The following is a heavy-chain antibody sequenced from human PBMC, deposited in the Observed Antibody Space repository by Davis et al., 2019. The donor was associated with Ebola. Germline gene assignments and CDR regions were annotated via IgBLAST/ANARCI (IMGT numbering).Heavy chain of an antibody. V-gene: IGHV3-9*01. J-gene: IGHJ6*04. D-gene: IGHD2-2*01. Sequence: GGSLRLSCAASGFTFDGYAMHWVRQAPGKGLEWVSGISWNSATIDYADSVKGRFTISRDNAKNSLYLQMNSLRVEDTALYYCAKTRAVRYHGMDVWGKGTTVTVSS. CDR2: ISWNSATI. CDR3: AKTRAVRYHGMDV. CDR1: GFTFDGYA.